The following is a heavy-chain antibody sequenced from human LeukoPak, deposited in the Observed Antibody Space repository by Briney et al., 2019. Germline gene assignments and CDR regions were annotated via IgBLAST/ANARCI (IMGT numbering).Heavy chain of an antibody. CDR1: GFTFISYG. Sequence: GGSLRLSCAASGFTFISYGMHWVRQAPGKGLEWVAVISYDGSNKYYADSVKGRFTISRDDSKNTLYLQMNSLRAEDTAVYYCAKTTDYYDSSGWSFDYWGQGTLVTVSS. CDR2: ISYDGSNK. V-gene: IGHV3-30*18. D-gene: IGHD3-22*01. J-gene: IGHJ4*02. CDR3: AKTTDYYDSSGWSFDY.